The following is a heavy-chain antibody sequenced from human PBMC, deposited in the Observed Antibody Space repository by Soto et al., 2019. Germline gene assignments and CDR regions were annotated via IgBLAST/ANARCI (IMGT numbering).Heavy chain of an antibody. CDR2: INPNSGGT. J-gene: IGHJ4*02. D-gene: IGHD3-22*01. V-gene: IGHV1-2*07. Sequence: ASVKVSCKASGYTFTGYSMHWVRQAPGQGLEWMGWINPNSGGTDYAHKLQGRVTITRDTSISTAYMELSRLRSDDTAVHYWAREEPYYAISGYPRXGGQGTSGTVSX. CDR1: GYTFTGYS. CDR3: AREEPYYAISGYPRX.